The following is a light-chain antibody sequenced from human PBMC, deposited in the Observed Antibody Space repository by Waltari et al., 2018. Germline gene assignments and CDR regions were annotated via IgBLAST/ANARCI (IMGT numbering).Light chain of an antibody. J-gene: IGKJ2*01. CDR3: QQYNSYPYT. V-gene: IGKV1-5*03. CDR2: RAS. CDR1: QSISSW. Sequence: DIQMTQSPSTLSASVGDRVTITCRASQSISSWLAWYQQKPGKAPKLLIYRASSLESGVPSRFSGSGSGTEFTLTISSLQPDDFATYYCQQYNSYPYTFGQGTKLEIK.